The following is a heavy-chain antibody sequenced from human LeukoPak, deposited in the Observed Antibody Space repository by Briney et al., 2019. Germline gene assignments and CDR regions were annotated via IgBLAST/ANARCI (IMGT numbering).Heavy chain of an antibody. CDR2: ISYDGSNK. D-gene: IGHD3-22*01. Sequence: GGSLRLSCAASGFTFSSYGMHWVRQAPGKGLEWVAVISYDGSNKYYADSVKGRFTISRDNSKNTPYLQMNSLRAEDTAVYYCAKEYYDSSGYYEVFDYWGQGTLVTVSS. CDR3: AKEYYDSSGYYEVFDY. CDR1: GFTFSSYG. J-gene: IGHJ4*02. V-gene: IGHV3-30*18.